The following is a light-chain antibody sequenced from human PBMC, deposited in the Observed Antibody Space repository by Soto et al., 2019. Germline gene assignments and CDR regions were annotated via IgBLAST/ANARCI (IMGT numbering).Light chain of an antibody. CDR2: AAS. CDR1: QGISNY. J-gene: IGKJ1*01. V-gene: IGKV1-27*01. CDR3: EPYNSAPPWT. Sequence: DIQMTQSPSSLSASVGDRVTITCRASQGISNYLAWYQQKPGKVPKLLIYAASTLQSGVPSRFSGSGSGTDFTLTLCSLQPEDVATYYCEPYNSAPPWTYGQGTKVEIK.